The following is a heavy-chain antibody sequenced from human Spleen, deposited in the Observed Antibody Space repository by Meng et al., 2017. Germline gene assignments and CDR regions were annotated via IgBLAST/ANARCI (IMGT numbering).Heavy chain of an antibody. J-gene: IGHJ4*01. CDR3: SGHVDY. V-gene: IGHV3-15*01. CDR2: MKSNVDGGTV. CDR1: GFTFSNAW. Sequence: LVGVGGGFVKPGVSLRLSCAASGFTFSNAWMTWVRQAPGKGLEWIGRMKSNVDGGTVDYAAAVKGRFFISRDDSENTFYLQMNSLKTEDTAVYYCSGHVDYWGHGTLVTVSS.